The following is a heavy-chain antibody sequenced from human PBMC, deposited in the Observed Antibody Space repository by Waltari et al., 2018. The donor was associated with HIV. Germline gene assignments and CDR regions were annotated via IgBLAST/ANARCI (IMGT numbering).Heavy chain of an antibody. CDR1: GYTFNNYG. D-gene: IGHD2-2*02. V-gene: IGHV1-18*04. Sequence: QVQLMQSGPEVKKPGASVKVSCTAAGYTFNNYGISWVRPVPGQGLEWMGWISAYNGNTKYAQKFQGRVTMTTDTSTRTAYMELRSLSSDDTAVYYCARRSCNSSSCFTYFYYFAMDVWGQGTTVTVSS. CDR2: ISAYNGNT. J-gene: IGHJ6*02. CDR3: ARRSCNSSSCFTYFYYFAMDV.